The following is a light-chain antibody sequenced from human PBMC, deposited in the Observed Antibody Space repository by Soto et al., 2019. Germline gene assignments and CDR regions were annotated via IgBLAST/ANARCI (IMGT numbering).Light chain of an antibody. CDR3: CSYAGSFTWV. CDR2: DAS. V-gene: IGLV2-11*01. CDR1: TGDVGAYNF. Sequence: QSALTQPRSVSGSPGQSVTISCTGTTGDVGAYNFVSWYQIYPGKAPKLMIYDASKRPSGVPDRFSASKSGNTASLTISGLQAEDEADYFCCSYAGSFTWVFGGGTKLTVL. J-gene: IGLJ3*02.